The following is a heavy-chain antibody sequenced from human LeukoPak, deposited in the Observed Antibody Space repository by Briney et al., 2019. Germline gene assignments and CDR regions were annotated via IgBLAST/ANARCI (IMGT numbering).Heavy chain of an antibody. CDR2: IKQDGSDK. D-gene: IGHD2-8*01. CDR1: GFTFSSYG. CDR3: ARDRYCTNGVCPLSGANWFDP. V-gene: IGHV3-7*01. J-gene: IGHJ5*02. Sequence: GRSLRLSCAASGFTFSSYGMSWVRQAPGKGLEGVANIKQDGSDKYYVDSVKGRFTLSRENAKTSLYLQMNSLRAEDTAVYYCARDRYCTNGVCPLSGANWFDPWGQGTLVTVSS.